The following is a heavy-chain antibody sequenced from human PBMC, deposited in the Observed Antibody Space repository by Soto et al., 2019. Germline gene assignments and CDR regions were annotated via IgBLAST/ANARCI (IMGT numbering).Heavy chain of an antibody. Sequence: EVQLVESEGGLVKPGGSLRLSCAASGFTFSSYNMNWVRQAPGKGLEWVSSISSSSSYIYYADSVKGRFTISRDNAKNSLFLQMNSLRAEDTAVYYCARGTTPGYDFWSGYPGAAWGQGTLVTVSS. CDR3: ARGTTPGYDFWSGYPGAA. D-gene: IGHD3-3*01. J-gene: IGHJ5*02. CDR1: GFTFSSYN. CDR2: ISSSSSYI. V-gene: IGHV3-21*01.